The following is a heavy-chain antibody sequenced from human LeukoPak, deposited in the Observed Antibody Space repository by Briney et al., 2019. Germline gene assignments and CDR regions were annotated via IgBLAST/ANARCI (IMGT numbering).Heavy chain of an antibody. D-gene: IGHD6-6*01. V-gene: IGHV3-30-3*01. Sequence: GGSLRLSCAASGFTFSSYAMHWVRQAPGKGLEWVAVISYDGSNKYYADSVKGRFTISRDNSKNPLYLQMNSLRAEDTAVYYCATSSLDYWGQGTLVTVSS. J-gene: IGHJ4*02. CDR3: ATSSLDY. CDR2: ISYDGSNK. CDR1: GFTFSSYA.